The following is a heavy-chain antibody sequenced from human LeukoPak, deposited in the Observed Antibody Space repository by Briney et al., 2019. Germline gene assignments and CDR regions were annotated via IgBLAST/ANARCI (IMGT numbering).Heavy chain of an antibody. J-gene: IGHJ4*02. CDR2: INSDGSST. CDR3: ARGYGSSRGWY. D-gene: IGHD6-6*01. Sequence: GALRLSCAASGFTFSSYAMSWVRQAPGKGLVWVSRINSDGSSTSYADSVKGRFTISRDNAKNTLYLQMNSLRAEDTAVYYCARGYGSSRGWYWGQGTLVTVSS. V-gene: IGHV3-74*01. CDR1: GFTFSSYA.